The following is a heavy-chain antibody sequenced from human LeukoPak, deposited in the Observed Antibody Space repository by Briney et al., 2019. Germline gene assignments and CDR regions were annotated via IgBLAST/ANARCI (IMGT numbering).Heavy chain of an antibody. J-gene: IGHJ4*02. CDR2: INPNSGGT. CDR1: GYTFTGYY. Sequence: ASVKVSCKASGYTFTGYYMHWVLQAPGQGLEWMGWINPNSGGTNYAQKFQGRVTMTRDTSISTAYMELSRLRSDDTAVYYCARVLGGNSVDFDYWGQGTLVTVSS. D-gene: IGHD4-23*01. CDR3: ARVLGGNSVDFDY. V-gene: IGHV1-2*02.